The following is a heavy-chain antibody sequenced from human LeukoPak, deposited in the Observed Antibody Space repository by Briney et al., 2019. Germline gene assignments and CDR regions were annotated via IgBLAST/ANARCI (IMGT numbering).Heavy chain of an antibody. Sequence: PGGSLRLSCVPSRFTFSNYWMYWVRQAPGPELMWVTRINTDGSTTIYADSPKGRIHISRDNAKKTLYPQMNRLRGHAQAGFYLSRESRSYYYHYIDVWGEGTTVSVSS. D-gene: IGHD2-2*01. J-gene: IGHJ6*03. CDR1: RFTFSNYW. CDR2: INTDGSTT. V-gene: IGHV3-74*01. CDR3: SRESRSYYYHYIDV.